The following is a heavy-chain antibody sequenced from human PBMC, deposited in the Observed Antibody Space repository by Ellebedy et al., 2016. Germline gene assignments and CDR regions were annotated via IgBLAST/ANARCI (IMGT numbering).Heavy chain of an antibody. D-gene: IGHD2-21*02. CDR3: ARDGNIVVVTAPYYYYMDV. CDR2: ISYDGSNK. Sequence: GGSLRLSCAASGFTFSSYAMHWVRQAPGKGLEWVAVISYDGSNKYYADSVKGRFTISRDNSKNTLYLQMNSLRAEDTAVYYCARDGNIVVVTAPYYYYMDVWGKGTTVTVSS. CDR1: GFTFSSYA. V-gene: IGHV3-30*04. J-gene: IGHJ6*03.